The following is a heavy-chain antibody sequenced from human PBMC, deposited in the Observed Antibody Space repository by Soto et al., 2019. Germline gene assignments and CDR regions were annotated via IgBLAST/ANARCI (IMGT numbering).Heavy chain of an antibody. D-gene: IGHD6-19*01. J-gene: IGHJ4*02. CDR3: ARSVAVPGAHIDY. V-gene: IGHV4-59*01. Sequence: SETLSLTCSVSGGSISGSYWSWIRQSPGKGLEWLGYVYYTGSTNYSPSLRSRVSISVDTSKDEFSLRLSSVTAADTAVYFCARSVAVPGAHIDYWGQGTQVTVSS. CDR2: VYYTGST. CDR1: GGSISGSY.